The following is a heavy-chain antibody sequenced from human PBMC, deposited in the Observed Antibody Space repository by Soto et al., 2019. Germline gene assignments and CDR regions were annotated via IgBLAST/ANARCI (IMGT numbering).Heavy chain of an antibody. Sequence: SETLTLTCTVSGDSITDYYWSWIRQAPGKGLEWIGFIYHSGNTNYKSSLKGRVTMSMDTSKSQCFLKLTSVTAADTAVYYCARDLGIGSSGPFDYWGQGALVTVSS. V-gene: IGHV4-59*01. CDR1: GDSITDYY. D-gene: IGHD6-13*01. J-gene: IGHJ4*02. CDR3: ARDLGIGSSGPFDY. CDR2: IYHSGNT.